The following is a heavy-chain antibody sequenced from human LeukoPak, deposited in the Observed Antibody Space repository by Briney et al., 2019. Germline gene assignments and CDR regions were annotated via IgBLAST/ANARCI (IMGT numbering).Heavy chain of an antibody. J-gene: IGHJ5*02. Sequence: SETLSLTCTVSGGSISSGGYYWSWIRQHPGKGLEWIGYIYYSGSTYYNPSLKSRVTISVDTPKNQFSLKLSSVTAADTAVYYCARYYGSGSYYLYNWFDPWGQGTLVTVSS. V-gene: IGHV4-31*03. CDR1: GGSISSGGYY. CDR2: IYYSGST. D-gene: IGHD3-10*01. CDR3: ARYYGSGSYYLYNWFDP.